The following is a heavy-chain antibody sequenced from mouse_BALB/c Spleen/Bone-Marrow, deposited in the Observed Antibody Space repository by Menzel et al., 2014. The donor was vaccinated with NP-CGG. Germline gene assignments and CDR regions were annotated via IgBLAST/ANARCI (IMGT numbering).Heavy chain of an antibody. V-gene: IGHV1-4*01. CDR3: TIRYYAMDY. CDR2: ISPSSAYT. D-gene: IGHD1-1*01. CDR1: GYTFTRYT. J-gene: IGHJ4*01. Sequence: VQLQQSGAELARPGASVKMSCQASGYTFTRYTMHWEKQRPGQGLEWIGYISPSSAYTNYNQKFKDKATLTADISSSTAYMQLSSLTSEDSAVYYCTIRYYAMDYWGQGTSVTVSS.